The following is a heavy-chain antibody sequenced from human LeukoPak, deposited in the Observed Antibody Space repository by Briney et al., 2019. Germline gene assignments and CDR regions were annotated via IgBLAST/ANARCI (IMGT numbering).Heavy chain of an antibody. V-gene: IGHV4-4*07. Sequence: PSETLSLTCTVSGGSITTYYWSWIRQPAGKGLEWIGRISTSGRTNYNPSLKSRLTISADTSKNQFSLILNSVSAADTAVYYCARVPLDYGSGSYHFDYWGQGTLVTVSS. CDR1: GGSITTYY. J-gene: IGHJ4*02. CDR2: ISTSGRT. D-gene: IGHD3-10*01. CDR3: ARVPLDYGSGSYHFDY.